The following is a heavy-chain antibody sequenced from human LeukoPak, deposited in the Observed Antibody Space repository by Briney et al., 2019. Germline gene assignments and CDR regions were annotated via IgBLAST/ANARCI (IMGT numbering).Heavy chain of an antibody. Sequence: GGSLRLSCAASGFTFSSSAMHWVRQVPGKGLEFVSAISSSGGTTYYADSVKGRFTISRDNSKNTLYLQMGSLRAEDMAVYYCARSARYSGHFDYWGQGTLVTVSS. CDR1: GFTFSSSA. CDR3: ARSARYSGHFDY. J-gene: IGHJ4*02. CDR2: ISSSGGTT. V-gene: IGHV3-64*02. D-gene: IGHD1-26*01.